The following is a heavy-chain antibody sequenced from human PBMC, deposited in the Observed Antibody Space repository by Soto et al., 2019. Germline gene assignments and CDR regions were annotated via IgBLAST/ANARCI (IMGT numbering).Heavy chain of an antibody. Sequence: QVPLVESGGGVVQPGRSLRLSCAASGFTFSSYAMHWVRQAPGKGLEWVAVISYDGSNKYYADSVKGRFTISRDNSKTTLYLQMNSLRAEDTAVYYCARVVDDSSGYYSLFYYYYGMDVWGQGTTVTVSS. CDR3: ARVVDDSSGYYSLFYYYYGMDV. J-gene: IGHJ6*02. CDR2: ISYDGSNK. V-gene: IGHV3-30-3*01. D-gene: IGHD3-22*01. CDR1: GFTFSSYA.